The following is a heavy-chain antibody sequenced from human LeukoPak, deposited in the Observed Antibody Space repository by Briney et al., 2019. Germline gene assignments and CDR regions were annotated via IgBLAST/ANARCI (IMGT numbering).Heavy chain of an antibody. D-gene: IGHD6-6*01. Sequence: PGGSLRLSCAASGFTFSSYSMNWVRQAPGKGLEWVSSISSSSSYIYYADSVKGRFTISRDNAKNPLYLQMNSLRAEDTAVYYCATVQQLDTPVGYYYGMDVWGQGTTVTVSS. CDR1: GFTFSSYS. CDR2: ISSSSSYI. CDR3: ATVQQLDTPVGYYYGMDV. V-gene: IGHV3-21*01. J-gene: IGHJ6*02.